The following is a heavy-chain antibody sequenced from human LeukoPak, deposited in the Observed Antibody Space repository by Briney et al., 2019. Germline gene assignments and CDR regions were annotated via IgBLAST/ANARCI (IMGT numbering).Heavy chain of an antibody. V-gene: IGHV4-34*01. J-gene: IGHJ4*02. CDR2: INHSGST. D-gene: IGHD2-15*01. CDR3: ARHAESTLAD. Sequence: PSETLSLTCAVYGGSFSGCYWSWIRQPPGKGLEWIGEINHSGSTNYNPSLKSRVTISVDTSKNQFSLKLSSVTAADTAVYYCARHAESTLADWGQGTLVTVSS. CDR1: GGSFSGCY.